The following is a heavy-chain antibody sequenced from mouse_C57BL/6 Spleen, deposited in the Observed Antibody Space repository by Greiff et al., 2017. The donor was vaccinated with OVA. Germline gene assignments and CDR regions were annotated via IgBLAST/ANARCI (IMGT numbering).Heavy chain of an antibody. J-gene: IGHJ4*01. Sequence: EVQLVESGPGLVKPSQSLSLTCSVTGYSITSGYYWNWIRQFPGNKLEWMGYISYDGSNNYNPSLKNRISITRDTSKNQFFLKLNSVTTEDTATYYCAREHYGSSYDAMDYWGQGTSVTVSS. CDR2: ISYDGSN. V-gene: IGHV3-6*01. CDR1: GYSITSGYY. CDR3: AREHYGSSYDAMDY. D-gene: IGHD1-1*01.